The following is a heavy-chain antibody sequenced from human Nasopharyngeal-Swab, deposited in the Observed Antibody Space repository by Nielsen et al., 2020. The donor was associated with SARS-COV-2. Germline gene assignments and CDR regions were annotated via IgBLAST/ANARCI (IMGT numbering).Heavy chain of an antibody. CDR2: IKEDGSEK. J-gene: IGHJ4*02. D-gene: IGHD4-23*01. Sequence: GGSLRLSCAASGFTFSSYWMSWVRQAPGKGLEWVANIKEDGSEKYYVDSVKGRFTISRDNAKNPLYIQMNSLRAEDTAVYYCAGGNSADHWGQGTLVTVSS. CDR3: AGGNSADH. V-gene: IGHV3-7*03. CDR1: GFTFSSYW.